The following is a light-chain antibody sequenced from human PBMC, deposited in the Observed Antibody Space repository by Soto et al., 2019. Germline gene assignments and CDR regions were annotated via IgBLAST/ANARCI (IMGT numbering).Light chain of an antibody. V-gene: IGKV3-11*01. CDR3: ETTRHRLT. Sequence: EIVFRQSPATLSLSPGERATLSCRASQSVSSYLAWYQQKPGQAPRLLIYDASNRATGIPARFSGSGSGTKFTHTKSSLQPEDSEVYCWETTRHRLTFDGGTTVEIK. CDR2: DAS. J-gene: IGKJ4*01. CDR1: QSVSSY.